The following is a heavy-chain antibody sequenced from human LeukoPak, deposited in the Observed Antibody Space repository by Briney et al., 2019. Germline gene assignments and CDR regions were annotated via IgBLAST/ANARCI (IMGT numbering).Heavy chain of an antibody. CDR1: GFTLSSYG. V-gene: IGHV3-30*18. D-gene: IGHD5-18*01. J-gene: IGHJ4*02. CDR2: ISYDGSNK. CDR3: AKVHGYSYGRFDY. Sequence: GRSLRLSCAASGFTLSSYGMHWVRQAPGKGLEWVAVISYDGSNKYYADSVKGRFTISRDNSKNTLYLQMNSLRAEDTAVYYCAKVHGYSYGRFDYWGQGTLVTVSS.